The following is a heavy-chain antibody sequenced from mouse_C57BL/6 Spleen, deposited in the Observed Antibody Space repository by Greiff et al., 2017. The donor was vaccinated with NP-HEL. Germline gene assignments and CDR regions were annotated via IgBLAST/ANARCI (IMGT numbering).Heavy chain of an antibody. J-gene: IGHJ4*01. CDR3: ARENSYYAMDY. V-gene: IGHV5-16*01. CDR1: GFTFSDYY. Sequence: EVMLVESEGGLVQPGSSMKLSCTASGFTFSDYYMAWVRQVPEKGLEWVANINYDGSSTYYLDSLKSRFIISRDNAKNILYLQMSSLKSEDTATYYCARENSYYAMDYWGQGTSVTVSS. CDR2: INYDGSST.